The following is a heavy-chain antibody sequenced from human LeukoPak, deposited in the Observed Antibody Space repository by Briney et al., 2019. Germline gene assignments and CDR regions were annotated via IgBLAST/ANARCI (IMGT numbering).Heavy chain of an antibody. J-gene: IGHJ5*02. CDR1: GGSFSDYY. Sequence: SETLSLTCAVYGGSFSDYYWSWIRQPPGKGLEWIGEINHSGTTNYNLSLKSRVTISVDTSKNQFSLKLSSVTAADTAVYYCASVRVDHNWFDPWGQGTLVTVSS. CDR3: ASVRVDHNWFDP. V-gene: IGHV4-34*01. D-gene: IGHD3-9*01. CDR2: INHSGTT.